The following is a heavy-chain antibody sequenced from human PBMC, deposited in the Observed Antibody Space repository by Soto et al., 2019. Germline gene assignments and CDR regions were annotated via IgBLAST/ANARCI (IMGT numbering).Heavy chain of an antibody. J-gene: IGHJ4*02. D-gene: IGHD5-18*01. CDR1: GFTFSDHY. V-gene: IGHV3-11*05. CDR3: ARRGRYNYGLDY. CDR2: ISSSSSYT. Sequence: QVQLVESGGDLVKPGGSLRLSCAASGFTFSDHYMSWIRQAPGKGLEWVSYISSSSSYTNYEESVKGRFTIPRDNDKNSLHLQMHSLRAEDTAVYYCARRGRYNYGLDYWGQGTLVTVSS.